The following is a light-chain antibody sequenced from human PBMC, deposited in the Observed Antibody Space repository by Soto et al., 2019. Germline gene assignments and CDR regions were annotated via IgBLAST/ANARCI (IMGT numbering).Light chain of an antibody. CDR3: QQSSFSPLT. CDR2: GAS. V-gene: IGKV3-20*01. J-gene: IGKJ4*01. Sequence: EIVLTQSPGTLSLSPGERATLSCRASHSVVNNYLAWFQQKPGQAPRLLISGASSRAAGIPGRFSGSGSGTDSTRTIARLEPEEFAVYYCQQSSFSPLTFGGGTRVEIK. CDR1: HSVVNNY.